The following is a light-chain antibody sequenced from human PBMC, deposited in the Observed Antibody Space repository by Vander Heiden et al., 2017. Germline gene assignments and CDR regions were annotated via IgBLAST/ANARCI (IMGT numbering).Light chain of an antibody. CDR2: GAY. V-gene: IGKV3-15*01. CDR1: QSVSSN. Sequence: ELVMPQSPATLSVSPGQRPPLSCRASQSVSSNLAWYQQKPGQAPRLLIYGAYTRATGIPARFSGSGSGTEFTLTISSLQSEDFAVYSCQQYNNWHPITFGQGTRLEIK. J-gene: IGKJ5*01. CDR3: QQYNNWHPIT.